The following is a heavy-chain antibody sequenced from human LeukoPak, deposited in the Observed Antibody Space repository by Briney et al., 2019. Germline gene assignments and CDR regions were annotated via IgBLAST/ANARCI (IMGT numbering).Heavy chain of an antibody. CDR3: ARHPQYCSGGSCYSDDAFDI. J-gene: IGHJ3*02. Sequence: GGSLRLSCTASGFTFSSYTMTWVRQAPGKGLKWVSTITTGDGNTYYADSVKGRFTISRDNSKNTLYLQMNSLRAEDTAVYYCARHPQYCSGGSCYSDDAFDIWGQGTMVTVSS. CDR2: ITTGDGNT. D-gene: IGHD2-15*01. V-gene: IGHV3-23*01. CDR1: GFTFSSYT.